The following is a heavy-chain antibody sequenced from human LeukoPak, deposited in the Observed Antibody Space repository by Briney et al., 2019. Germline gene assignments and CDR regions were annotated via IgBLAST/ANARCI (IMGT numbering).Heavy chain of an antibody. CDR2: ISLSGSST. CDR1: GFTFSSYA. J-gene: IGHJ4*02. V-gene: IGHV3-23*01. CDR3: EKDLYGDNIYYFDY. D-gene: IGHD4-17*01. Sequence: GGSLRLSCAASGFTFSSYAMSWVRQAPGKGLEWVSAISLSGSSTYYAHSLKGRFTISRDNSKSTLYLQMNSLRVEDTAFYYCEKDLYGDNIYYFDYWGQGSLVTVSS.